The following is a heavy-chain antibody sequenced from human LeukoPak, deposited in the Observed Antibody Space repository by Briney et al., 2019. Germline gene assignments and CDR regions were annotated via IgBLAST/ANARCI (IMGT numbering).Heavy chain of an antibody. J-gene: IGHJ4*02. V-gene: IGHV3-30*03. CDR1: GFTLSSYA. CDR2: ISYDGSNK. D-gene: IGHD2-2*01. CDR3: ARAYSGGGIVVVPAAN. Sequence: GGSLRLSCAASGFTLSSYAMSWVRQAPGKGLEWVAIISYDGSNKYYADSVKGRLTISRDNSKNTLYLQMNSLRAEDTAVYYCARAYSGGGIVVVPAANWGQGTLVTVSS.